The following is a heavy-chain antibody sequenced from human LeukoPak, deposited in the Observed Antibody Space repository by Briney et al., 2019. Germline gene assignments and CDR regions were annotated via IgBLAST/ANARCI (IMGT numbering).Heavy chain of an antibody. Sequence: GGSLRLSCAASGFTFSTYWMHWVRQAPGKGLVWISRLSPDGSSSIYADSVKGRFTVSRDNAKNTLYLQMNSLRADDTAVYYCTRSPSLGGSYWGFNYWGQGTLLTVSS. D-gene: IGHD1-26*01. CDR2: LSPDGSSS. J-gene: IGHJ4*02. CDR1: GFTFSTYW. V-gene: IGHV3-74*01. CDR3: TRSPSLGGSYWGFNY.